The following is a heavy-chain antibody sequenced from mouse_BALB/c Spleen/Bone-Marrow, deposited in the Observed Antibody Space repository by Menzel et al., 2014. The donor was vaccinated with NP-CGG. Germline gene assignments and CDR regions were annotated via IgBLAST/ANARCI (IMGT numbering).Heavy chain of an antibody. D-gene: IGHD2-4*01. V-gene: IGHV5-17*02. CDR3: TRKGALITHYYAMDY. Sequence: EVQLQESVGGLVQPGGSRKLSCAASGFTFSSFGMHWVRQAPEKGLEWVAYISSGSSTIYYADTVKGRFTISRDNPKNTLFLQMTSLRSEDTAMYYCTRKGALITHYYAMDYWGQGTSVTVSS. CDR2: ISSGSSTI. J-gene: IGHJ4*01. CDR1: GFTFSSFG.